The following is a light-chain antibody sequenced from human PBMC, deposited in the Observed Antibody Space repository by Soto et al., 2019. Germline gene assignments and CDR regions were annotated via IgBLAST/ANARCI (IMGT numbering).Light chain of an antibody. J-gene: IGLJ2*01. V-gene: IGLV2-14*03. CDR1: SSDVGGFNY. CDR2: DVT. CDR3: NSYTSSSTLDVV. Sequence: QSALTQPASVSGSPGQSITISCTGTSSDVGGFNYVSWYQQHPGKAPKLMIYDVTNRPSGVSYRFSGSKSGNTASLTISGLQAEDEADYYCNSYTSSSTLDVVFGGGTKLTVL.